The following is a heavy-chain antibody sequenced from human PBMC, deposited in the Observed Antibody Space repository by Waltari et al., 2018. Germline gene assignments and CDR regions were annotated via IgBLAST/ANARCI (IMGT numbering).Heavy chain of an antibody. CDR1: GGPISSSSYY. D-gene: IGHD2-21*01. Sequence: QLQLPESGPGLVKPSATLSPTCPVYGGPISSSSYYWGWIRQPPGKGLEGFVSIYYRGSTYYNPSLKSRVTISVDTSKNQFSLKLSSVTAADTAVYYWARVKSYYYYGMDVWGQGTTVTVSS. J-gene: IGHJ6*02. V-gene: IGHV4-39*07. CDR2: IYYRGST. CDR3: ARVKSYYYYGMDV.